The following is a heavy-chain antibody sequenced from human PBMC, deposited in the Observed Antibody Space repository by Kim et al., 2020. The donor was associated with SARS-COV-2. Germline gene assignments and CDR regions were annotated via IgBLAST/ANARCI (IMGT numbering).Heavy chain of an antibody. Sequence: AQKLQGRVTMTTDTSTSTAYMELRSLRSDDTAVYYCAARAVRGVTRGFDYWGQGTLVTVSS. CDR3: AARAVRGVTRGFDY. V-gene: IGHV1-18*01. D-gene: IGHD3-10*01. J-gene: IGHJ4*02.